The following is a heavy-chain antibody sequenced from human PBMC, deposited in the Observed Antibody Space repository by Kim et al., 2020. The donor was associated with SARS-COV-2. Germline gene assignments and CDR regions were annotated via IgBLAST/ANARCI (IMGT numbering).Heavy chain of an antibody. J-gene: IGHJ4*02. V-gene: IGHV6-1*01. D-gene: IGHD6-19*01. Sequence: YAVSVKSRITITPDTSKNQFSLQLNSVTPEDTAVYYCAGGSGGVAGHFDYWGQGTLVTVSS. CDR3: AGGSGGVAGHFDY.